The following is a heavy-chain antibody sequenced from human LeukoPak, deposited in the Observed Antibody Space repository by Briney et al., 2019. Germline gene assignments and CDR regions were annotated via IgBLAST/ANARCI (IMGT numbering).Heavy chain of an antibody. J-gene: IGHJ4*02. Sequence: GGSLRLSCAASGFTFSDYYMSWIRQAPGKGLEWVSYISSSGSTIYYADSVKGRFTISRDNAKNSLYLQMNSLRAEDTAVYYCARGLSGDGSGSPTDYRIGFDYWGQGTLVTVSS. D-gene: IGHD3-10*01. V-gene: IGHV3-11*01. CDR2: ISSSGSTI. CDR1: GFTFSDYY. CDR3: ARGLSGDGSGSPTDYRIGFDY.